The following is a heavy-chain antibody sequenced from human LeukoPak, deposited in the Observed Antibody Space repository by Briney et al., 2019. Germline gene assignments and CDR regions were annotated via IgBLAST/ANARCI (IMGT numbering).Heavy chain of an antibody. CDR1: GFTVSSNS. CDR2: IYSDNT. J-gene: IGHJ4*02. Sequence: SAGSLRLSCTVSGFTVSSNSMSWVRQSPGKGLEWVSFIYSDNTHYSDSFKGRFTISRDNSKNTLYLQMNSLRVEDAAVYYFSKATSVTTFFEYWGQGRQVTLS. D-gene: IGHD4-17*01. CDR3: SKATSVTTFFEY. V-gene: IGHV3-53*01.